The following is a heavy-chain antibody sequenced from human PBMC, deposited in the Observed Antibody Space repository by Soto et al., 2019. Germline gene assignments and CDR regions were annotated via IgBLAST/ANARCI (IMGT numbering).Heavy chain of an antibody. Sequence: QVQLQESGPGLVKPSQTLSLTCTVSGGSITSGPYYWSWIRQHPGKGLEWIGYIYYTGSTYSNPSHESRITMSVDTSKNQFSLKLRSVTAADTAVYYCARLFGDYVGWFDPWGQGTLVTVSS. CDR1: GGSITSGPYY. CDR2: IYYTGST. J-gene: IGHJ5*02. D-gene: IGHD4-17*01. CDR3: ARLFGDYVGWFDP. V-gene: IGHV4-31*03.